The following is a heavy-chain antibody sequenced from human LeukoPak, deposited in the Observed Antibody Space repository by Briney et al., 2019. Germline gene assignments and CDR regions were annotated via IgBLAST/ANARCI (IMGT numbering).Heavy chain of an antibody. CDR1: GGSISSSSYY. V-gene: IGHV4-39*07. Sequence: PSETLSLTCTVSGGSISSSSYYWGWIRQPPGKGLEWIGEIYHSGSTNYNPSLKSRVTISVDKSKNQFSLKLSSVTAADTAVYYCAREGDYSNYLDYWGQGTLVTVSS. J-gene: IGHJ4*02. CDR3: AREGDYSNYLDY. CDR2: IYHSGST. D-gene: IGHD4-11*01.